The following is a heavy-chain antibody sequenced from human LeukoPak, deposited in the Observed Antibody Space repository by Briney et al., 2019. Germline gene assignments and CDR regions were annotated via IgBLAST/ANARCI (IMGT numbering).Heavy chain of an antibody. CDR2: ISYDGSNK. CDR3: AKSGSCSGGSCYSRSSAWFDP. D-gene: IGHD2-15*01. J-gene: IGHJ5*02. CDR1: GFTSSSYG. Sequence: GGSLRLSCAASGFTSSSYGMHWVRQAPGKGLEWVAVISYDGSNKYYADSVKGRFTISRDNSKNTLYLQMNSLRAEDTAVYYCAKSGSCSGGSCYSRSSAWFDPWGQGTLVTVSS. V-gene: IGHV3-30*18.